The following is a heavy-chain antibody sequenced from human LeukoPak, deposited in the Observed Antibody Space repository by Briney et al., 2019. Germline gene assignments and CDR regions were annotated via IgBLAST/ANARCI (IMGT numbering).Heavy chain of an antibody. V-gene: IGHV4-39*01. D-gene: IGHD2-21*01. CDR3: ARPPYCGGDCYAFDI. J-gene: IGHJ3*02. CDR2: IYYSGST. CDR1: GGSISTGAYY. Sequence: SETLSLTCTVSGGSISTGAYYWGWIRQPPGKGLEWIGSIYYSGSTYYNPSLKSRVTISVDTSKNQFSLKLSSVTAADTAVYYCARPPYCGGDCYAFDIWGQGTMVTVSS.